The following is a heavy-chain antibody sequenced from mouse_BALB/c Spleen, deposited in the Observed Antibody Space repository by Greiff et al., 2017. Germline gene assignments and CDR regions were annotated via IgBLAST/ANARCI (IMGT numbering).Heavy chain of an antibody. V-gene: IGHV5-6-3*01. CDR3: ARSRYRYDDGVAIDD. Sequence: EVQLMESGGGLVQPGGSLKLSCAASGFTFSSYGMSWVRQTPDKRLELVATINSNGGSTYYPDSVKGRFTISRDNAKNTRYLQMSSLKSEDTAMYYCARSRYRYDDGVAIDDWGQGTSVTVSA. J-gene: IGHJ4*01. CDR2: INSNGGST. D-gene: IGHD2-14*01. CDR1: GFTFSSYG.